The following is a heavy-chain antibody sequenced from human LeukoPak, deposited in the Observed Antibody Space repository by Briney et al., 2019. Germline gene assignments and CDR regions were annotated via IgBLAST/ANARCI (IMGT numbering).Heavy chain of an antibody. CDR1: GFTFSSYG. CDR2: IRYDGSNK. D-gene: IGHD1-26*01. Sequence: GGSLRLSCAASGFTFSSYGMHWVRQAPGKGLEWVAFIRYDGSNKYYADSVKGRFTISRDNSKNTLYLQMNSLRAEDTAVYYCATVEWEPVAFDYWGQGTLVTVSS. J-gene: IGHJ4*02. V-gene: IGHV3-30*02. CDR3: ATVEWEPVAFDY.